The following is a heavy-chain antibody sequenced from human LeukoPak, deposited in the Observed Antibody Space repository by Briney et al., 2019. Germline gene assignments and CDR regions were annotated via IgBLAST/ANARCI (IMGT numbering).Heavy chain of an antibody. J-gene: IGHJ6*02. CDR1: GFTFSSYG. D-gene: IGHD3-10*01. CDR2: ISYDGSDK. V-gene: IGHV3-30*18. Sequence: GGSLRLSCAAPGFTFSSYGMHWVRQAPGKGLEWLAVISYDGSDKFFADSVKGRFTISRDNSKDTVYLHVDNLRTEDTAVYYCAKEFADFTYFHYGMDVWGQGTTVTVSS. CDR3: AKEFADFTYFHYGMDV.